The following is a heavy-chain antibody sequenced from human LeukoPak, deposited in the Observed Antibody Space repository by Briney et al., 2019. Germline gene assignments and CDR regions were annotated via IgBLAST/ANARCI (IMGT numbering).Heavy chain of an antibody. CDR1: GYTFTGYY. J-gene: IGHJ4*02. Sequence: ASVKVSCKASGYTFTGYYMHWVRQAPGQGLEWMGWIDPNSGGTNYAQKFQGRVTMTRDTSINTAYMELSRLRSDDTAVYYCAREVDTAMVYYFDYWGQGTLVTVSS. D-gene: IGHD5-18*01. CDR3: AREVDTAMVYYFDY. CDR2: IDPNSGGT. V-gene: IGHV1-2*02.